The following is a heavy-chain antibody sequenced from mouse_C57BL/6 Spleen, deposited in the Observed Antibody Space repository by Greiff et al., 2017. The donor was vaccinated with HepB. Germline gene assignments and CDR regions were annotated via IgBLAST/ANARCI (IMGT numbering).Heavy chain of an antibody. CDR3: ARSLLWDAFAY. CDR2: INPNNGGT. D-gene: IGHD4-1*01. CDR1: GYTFTDYN. Sequence: DVQLQESGPELVKPGASVKIPCKASGYTFTDYNMDWVKQSHGKSLEWIGDINPNNGGTIYNQKFKGKATLTVDKSSRTAYMELRSLTSEDTAVYYCARSLLWDAFAYWGQGTLVTVSA. V-gene: IGHV1-18*01. J-gene: IGHJ3*01.